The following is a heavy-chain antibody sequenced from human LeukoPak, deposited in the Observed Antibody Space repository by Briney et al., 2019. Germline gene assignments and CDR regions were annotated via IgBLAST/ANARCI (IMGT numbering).Heavy chain of an antibody. D-gene: IGHD2-2*01. CDR3: AKDPGYQVVYCFDY. Sequence: GGSLRLSCATSGFTFSNYAMGWVRQAPGKGLEWVSGISGSGGSTDYADSVKGRFTISRDNSKNTLYLQMNSLRVEDTAVYYCAKDPGYQVVYCFDYWGQGTLVTVSS. J-gene: IGHJ4*02. CDR1: GFTFSNYA. V-gene: IGHV3-23*01. CDR2: ISGSGGST.